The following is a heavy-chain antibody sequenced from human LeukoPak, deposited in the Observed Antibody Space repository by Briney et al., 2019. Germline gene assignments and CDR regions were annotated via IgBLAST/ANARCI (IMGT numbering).Heavy chain of an antibody. D-gene: IGHD3-10*01. CDR1: GFTFSSSW. CDR3: TRDSQGSGTYSTDH. Sequence: PGGSLRLSCVASGFTFSSSWMSWVRQGPGKGPEWVANMNQDGSRKYYVDSVKGRFTISRGNAKNSLFLQMNGLRDEDTAVYYCTRDSQGSGTYSTDHWGQGTPVTVSS. V-gene: IGHV3-7*01. CDR2: MNQDGSRK. J-gene: IGHJ4*02.